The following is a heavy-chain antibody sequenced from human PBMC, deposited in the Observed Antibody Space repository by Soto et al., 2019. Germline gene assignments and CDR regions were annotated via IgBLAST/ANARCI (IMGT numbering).Heavy chain of an antibody. CDR2: IIPISGTA. Sequence: QVQLVQSGAEVKKPGSSVKVSCKASGGTFSSYAISWVRQAPGQGLEWMGGIIPISGTANYAQKFQGRVTITADESTSTAYMELSSLRSEDTAVYYCASIGYCSSTSCYSWFDPWCQGTLVTVSS. CDR1: GGTFSSYA. D-gene: IGHD2-2*02. V-gene: IGHV1-69*01. CDR3: ASIGYCSSTSCYSWFDP. J-gene: IGHJ5*02.